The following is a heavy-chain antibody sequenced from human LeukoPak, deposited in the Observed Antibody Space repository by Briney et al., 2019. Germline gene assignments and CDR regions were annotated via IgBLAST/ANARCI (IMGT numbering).Heavy chain of an antibody. CDR2: IKQDRSEK. Sequence: GGSLRLSCAASGFNFRSYWMTWVRQSPGKGLEWVANIKQDRSEKYYVDSVKGRFTISRDNAKDSLYLEMNSLRAEDTAVYYCARGGQAGTGDYWGQGTLVTVSS. D-gene: IGHD1/OR15-1a*01. CDR1: GFNFRSYW. CDR3: ARGGQAGTGDY. V-gene: IGHV3-7*01. J-gene: IGHJ4*02.